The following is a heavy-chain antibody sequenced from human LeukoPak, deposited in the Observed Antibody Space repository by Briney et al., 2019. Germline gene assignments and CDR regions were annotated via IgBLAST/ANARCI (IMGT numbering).Heavy chain of an antibody. Sequence: GPTLVNPTQTLTLTCTFSGFSFTTSGVGVGWIRQPPGKALEWLALIYWDDDKRYTPSLKSRLTITKDTSKNQVVLTMTNMDPVDTATYYCLHRPGRGIPAAHWGQGTLVTVSS. CDR3: LHRPGRGIPAAH. CDR1: GFSFTTSGVG. D-gene: IGHD2-21*01. V-gene: IGHV2-5*02. CDR2: IYWDDDK. J-gene: IGHJ4*02.